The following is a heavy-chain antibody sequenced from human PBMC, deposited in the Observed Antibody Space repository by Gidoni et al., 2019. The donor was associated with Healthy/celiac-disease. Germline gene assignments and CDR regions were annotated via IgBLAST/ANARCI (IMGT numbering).Heavy chain of an antibody. V-gene: IGHV3-33*01. J-gene: IGHJ4*02. CDR3: ARDPAVTTVTYLFDY. Sequence: QVQLVESGGVVVQPGRSLRLSCAASGFTFSSYGMHGVRQAPGKGLEWVAVIWYDGSNKYYADSVKGRFTISRDNSKNTLYLQMNSLRAEDTAVYYCARDPAVTTVTYLFDYWGQGTLVTVSS. CDR1: GFTFSSYG. CDR2: IWYDGSNK. D-gene: IGHD4-17*01.